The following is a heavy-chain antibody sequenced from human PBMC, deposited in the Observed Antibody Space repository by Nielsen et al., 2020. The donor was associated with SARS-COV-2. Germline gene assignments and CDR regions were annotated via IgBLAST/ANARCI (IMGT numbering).Heavy chain of an antibody. J-gene: IGHJ6*02. V-gene: IGHV3-30*18. CDR2: ISYDGSNK. CDR3: AKDKLPWFGESNEGYYYYGMDV. Sequence: GGSLRLSCAASGFTFSSYGMHWVRQAPGKGLEWVAVISYDGSNKYYADSVKGRFTISRDNSKNTLYLQMNSLRAEDTAVYYCAKDKLPWFGESNEGYYYYGMDVWGQGTTVTVSS. CDR1: GFTFSSYG. D-gene: IGHD3-10*01.